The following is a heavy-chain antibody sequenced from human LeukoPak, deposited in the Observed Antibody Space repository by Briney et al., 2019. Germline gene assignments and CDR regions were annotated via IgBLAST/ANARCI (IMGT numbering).Heavy chain of an antibody. J-gene: IGHJ4*02. CDR3: AKEGYDFWSGSFDY. V-gene: IGHV3-30*02. CDR2: IRYDGSNK. Sequence: TGGSLRLSCAASGFTFSSYGMHWVRQAPGKGLEWVAFIRYDGSNKYYADSVKGRFTISRDNSKNTLYLQMNSLRAEDTAVYYCAKEGYDFWSGSFDYWGQGTLVTASS. D-gene: IGHD3-3*01. CDR1: GFTFSSYG.